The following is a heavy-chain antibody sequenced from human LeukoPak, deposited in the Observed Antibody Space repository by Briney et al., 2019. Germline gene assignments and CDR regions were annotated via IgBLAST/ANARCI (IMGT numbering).Heavy chain of an antibody. CDR1: GFTFSSYG. Sequence: GGSLRLSCAASGFTFSSYGMSWVRQAPGKGLEWASAISGSGGSTYYADSVKGRFTISRDNSKNTLYLQMNSLRAEDTAVYYCAKDGGEYYDILTGYYPRLYYMDVWGKGTTVTISS. CDR3: AKDGGEYYDILTGYYPRLYYMDV. V-gene: IGHV3-23*01. CDR2: ISGSGGST. D-gene: IGHD3-9*01. J-gene: IGHJ6*03.